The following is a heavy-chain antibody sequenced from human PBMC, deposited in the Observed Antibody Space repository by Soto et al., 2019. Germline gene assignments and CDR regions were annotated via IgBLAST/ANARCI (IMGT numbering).Heavy chain of an antibody. Sequence: PGGSLRLSCAASEFTLSTYGMSWVRQAPGMGLEWVSSIRGTGGTYYADSVKGRFTISRDNSKNTLYLQMNSLRAEDTAVYYCAKDVNNDVLAGYYYSWGQGTLVTVSS. CDR1: EFTLSTYG. D-gene: IGHD3-9*01. J-gene: IGHJ4*02. CDR3: AKDVNNDVLAGYYYS. CDR2: IRGTGGT. V-gene: IGHV3-23*01.